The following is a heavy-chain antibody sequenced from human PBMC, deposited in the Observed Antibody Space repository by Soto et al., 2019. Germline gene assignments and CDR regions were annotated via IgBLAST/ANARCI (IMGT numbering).Heavy chain of an antibody. Sequence: PGGSLRLSCAASGFTFSDYYMSWIRQAPGKGLEWVSYISSSSSYTDNADSVKGRFTTSRDKSKNTLYLHMNGLRVEDTAVYYCARVNTTLVGHFDCWGQGTLVTVSS. CDR3: ARVNTTLVGHFDC. D-gene: IGHD5-18*01. V-gene: IGHV3-11*05. J-gene: IGHJ4*02. CDR2: ISSSSSYT. CDR1: GFTFSDYY.